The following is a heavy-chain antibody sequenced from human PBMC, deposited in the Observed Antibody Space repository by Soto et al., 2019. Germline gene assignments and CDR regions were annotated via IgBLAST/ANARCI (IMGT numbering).Heavy chain of an antibody. Sequence: ASVKVSCKASGYTFTNYGISWVRQAPGQGLEWMGWISAYNGNTKYAQKLQGRVTMTTDTSTSTAYMERRSLRSDDTAVYYCARATWAGVGAEEAHYYYGMDVWGQGTTVTVSS. CDR3: ARATWAGVGAEEAHYYYGMDV. V-gene: IGHV1-18*01. D-gene: IGHD1-26*01. CDR2: ISAYNGNT. J-gene: IGHJ6*02. CDR1: GYTFTNYG.